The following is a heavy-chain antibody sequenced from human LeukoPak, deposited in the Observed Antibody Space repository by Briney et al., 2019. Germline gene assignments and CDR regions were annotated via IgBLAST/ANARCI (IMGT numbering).Heavy chain of an antibody. J-gene: IGHJ3*02. CDR2: INPNSGGT. Sequence: GSVKFSCKASGYTFTGYYMHWVRQAPGQGLEWMGWINPNSGGTNYAQKFRGRVTMTRDTSISTAYMELSRLRSEDTAVYYCARAPDGGAFDIWGQGTMVTVSS. D-gene: IGHD3-16*01. CDR3: ARAPDGGAFDI. CDR1: GYTFTGYY. V-gene: IGHV1-2*02.